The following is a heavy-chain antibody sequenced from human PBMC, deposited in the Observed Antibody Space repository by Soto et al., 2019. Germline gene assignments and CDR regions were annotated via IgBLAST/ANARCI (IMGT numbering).Heavy chain of an antibody. V-gene: IGHV1-69*13. J-gene: IGHJ6*02. CDR2: IIPIFGTA. CDR3: ARGGIADRPKDYFSSGRDV. Sequence: SSLKVSCKASGGTFSSYAISWVRQAPGQGLEWMGGIIPIFGTANYAQKFQGRVTITADESTSTAYMELSSLRSEDTAVYYCARGGIADRPKDYFSSGRDVWSQGTTVTVCS. CDR1: GGTFSSYA. D-gene: IGHD6-13*01.